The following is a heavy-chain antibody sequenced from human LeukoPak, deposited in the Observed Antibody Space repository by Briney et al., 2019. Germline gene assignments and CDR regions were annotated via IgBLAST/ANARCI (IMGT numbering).Heavy chain of an antibody. CDR1: GYTFTGYY. Sequence: GASVKVSCKASGYTFTGYYMHWVRQAPGQGLEWMGWINPNSGGTNHAQKFQGWVTMTRDTSISTAYMELSRLRSDDTAVYYCAREYSSSSPSFDPWGQGTLVTVSS. V-gene: IGHV1-2*04. CDR3: AREYSSSSPSFDP. J-gene: IGHJ5*02. CDR2: INPNSGGT. D-gene: IGHD6-13*01.